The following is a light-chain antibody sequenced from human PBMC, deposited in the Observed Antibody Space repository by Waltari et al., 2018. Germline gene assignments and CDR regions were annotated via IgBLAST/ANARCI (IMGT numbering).Light chain of an antibody. Sequence: EIVMTQSPATLSVSPGERATLPCRASQSVSSNLAWYQQKPGQAPRLLICGASTRATGIPAGLSGSGSGTEFTLTISSLQSEDFAVYYCQQYKNWPWTFGLGTKVEIK. V-gene: IGKV3-15*01. J-gene: IGKJ1*01. CDR3: QQYKNWPWT. CDR2: GAS. CDR1: QSVSSN.